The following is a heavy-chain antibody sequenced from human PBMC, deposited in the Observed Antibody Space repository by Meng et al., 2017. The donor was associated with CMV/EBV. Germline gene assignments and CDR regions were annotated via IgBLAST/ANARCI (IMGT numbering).Heavy chain of an antibody. CDR2: MNPNSGNT. Sequence: ASVKVSCKASGYTFTSYDINWVRQATGQGLEWMGWMNPNSGNTGYAQKFQGRVTMTRNTSIITAYMELSSLRSEDTAVYYCARNGLPTPFWSGLGAPNWFDPWGQGTLVTVSS. CDR3: ARNGLPTPFWSGLGAPNWFDP. D-gene: IGHD3-3*01. V-gene: IGHV1-8*01. CDR1: GYTFTSYD. J-gene: IGHJ5*02.